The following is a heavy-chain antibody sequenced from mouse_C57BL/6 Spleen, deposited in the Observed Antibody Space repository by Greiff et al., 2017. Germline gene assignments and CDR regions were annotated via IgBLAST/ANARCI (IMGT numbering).Heavy chain of an antibody. CDR3: ASDYEFAY. V-gene: IGHV14-3*01. J-gene: IGHJ3*01. Sequence: VQLQQSVAELVRPGASVKLSCTASGFTIKNTYMHWVKQRPEQGLEWIGRIDPANGNTKYAPKFQGKATITADTSSNTAYLQLSSLTSEDTAIYYCASDYEFAYWGQGTLVTVSA. D-gene: IGHD2-13*01. CDR2: IDPANGNT. CDR1: GFTIKNTY.